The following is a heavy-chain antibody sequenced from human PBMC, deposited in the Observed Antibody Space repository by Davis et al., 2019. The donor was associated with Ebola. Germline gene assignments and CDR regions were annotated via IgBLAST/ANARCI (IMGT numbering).Heavy chain of an antibody. V-gene: IGHV4-34*01. J-gene: IGHJ6*04. Sequence: PSETLSLTCAVYGGSFSGYYWSWIRQPPGKGLEWIGEINHSGSTNYNPSLKSRVTISVDTSKNQFSLKLNSVTAADTAVYYCARGRITIFGVGIISGTVDVWGKGTTVTVSS. D-gene: IGHD3-3*01. CDR2: INHSGST. CDR1: GGSFSGYY. CDR3: ARGRITIFGVGIISGTVDV.